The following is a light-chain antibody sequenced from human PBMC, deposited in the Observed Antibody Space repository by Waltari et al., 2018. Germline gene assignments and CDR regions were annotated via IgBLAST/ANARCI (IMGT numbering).Light chain of an antibody. CDR1: QGIDNN. J-gene: IGKJ1*01. V-gene: IGKV1-NL1*01. CDR2: RAS. CDR3: QPPYSAPLT. Sequence: DIQMTQSPSSLSASVGDTVTITCQASQGIDNNLNWYKQKPGKAPKLLIYRASSLQSGIPSRFRCTASGTEFTLTISRLQPQDFAPYYSQPPYSAPLTFGQRTKVETK.